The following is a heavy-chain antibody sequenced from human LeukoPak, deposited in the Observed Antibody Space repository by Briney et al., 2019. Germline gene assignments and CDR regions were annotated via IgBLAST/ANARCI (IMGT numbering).Heavy chain of an antibody. CDR3: ASGRFLEWLLTADAFDI. D-gene: IGHD3-3*01. CDR2: IYYSGST. Sequence: SETLSLTCTVSGGSISSSSYYWGWIRQPPGKGLEWIGSIYYSGSTYYNPSLKSRVTISVDTSKNQFSLKLSSVTAADTAVYYCASGRFLEWLLTADAFDIWGQGTMVTVSS. J-gene: IGHJ3*02. CDR1: GGSISSSSYY. V-gene: IGHV4-39*07.